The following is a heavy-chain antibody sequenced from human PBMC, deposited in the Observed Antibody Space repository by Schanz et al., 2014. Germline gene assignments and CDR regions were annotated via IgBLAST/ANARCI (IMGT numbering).Heavy chain of an antibody. V-gene: IGHV3-23*01. J-gene: IGHJ4*01. D-gene: IGHD6-13*01. CDR2: ISGSGSST. CDR3: AREQIMAAAGLVDY. CDR1: GFTFSTYA. Sequence: EVQLLDSGGGLVQPGGSLRLSCAASGFTFSTYAMSWVRQAPGKGLEWVSAISGSGSSTYYADSVKGRFTISRDNAKNSLYLQMNSLRAEDTAVYYCAREQIMAAAGLVDYWGHGTLVTVSS.